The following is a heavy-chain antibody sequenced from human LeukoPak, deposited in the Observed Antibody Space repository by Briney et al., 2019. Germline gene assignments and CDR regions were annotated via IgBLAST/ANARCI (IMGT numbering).Heavy chain of an antibody. J-gene: IGHJ6*03. Sequence: PSETLSLTCTVSGGSISSYYWSWIRQPPGKGLEWIGYIYYSGGTNYNPSLKSRVTISVDTSKNQFSLKLSSVTAADTAVYYCARVYYYDSSGPFYYYMDVWGKGTTVTVSS. CDR3: ARVYYYDSSGPFYYYMDV. D-gene: IGHD3-22*01. CDR1: GGSISSYY. CDR2: IYYSGGT. V-gene: IGHV4-59*01.